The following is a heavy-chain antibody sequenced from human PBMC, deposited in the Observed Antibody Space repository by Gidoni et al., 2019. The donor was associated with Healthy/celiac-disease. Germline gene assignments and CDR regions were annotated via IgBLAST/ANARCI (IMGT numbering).Heavy chain of an antibody. J-gene: IGHJ4*02. CDR1: GGSISSYY. Sequence: QVQLQESGPGLVKPSETLSLTCTVPGGSISSYYWSWTRQPPGKGLEWIGYIYYSGSNNYNPSLKSRVTISVDTSKNQFSLKLSSVTAADTAVYYCAREESEWELSFDYWGQETLVTVSS. D-gene: IGHD1-26*01. CDR3: AREESEWELSFDY. V-gene: IGHV4-59*01. CDR2: IYYSGSN.